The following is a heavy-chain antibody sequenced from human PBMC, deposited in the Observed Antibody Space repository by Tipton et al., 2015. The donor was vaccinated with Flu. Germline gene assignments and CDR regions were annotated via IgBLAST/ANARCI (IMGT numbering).Heavy chain of an antibody. Sequence: TLSLTCSVSGDSIGSGGAYWSWIRQRPGKGLEWIGGIYYSGSTYYNPSLRSRVYISVGTSKNQFSLDLNSVTAADTAVYYCARDQGFGGGLAYDYYAMDVWGQGTTVTVSS. CDR3: ARDQGFGGGLAYDYYAMDV. CDR2: IYYSGST. V-gene: IGHV4-31*03. D-gene: IGHD3-10*01. CDR1: GDSIGSGGAY. J-gene: IGHJ6*02.